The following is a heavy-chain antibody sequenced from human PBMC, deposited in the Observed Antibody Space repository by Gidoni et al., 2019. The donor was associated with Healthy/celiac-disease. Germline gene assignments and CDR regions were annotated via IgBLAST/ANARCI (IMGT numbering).Heavy chain of an antibody. CDR1: GFTFSNAW. D-gene: IGHD6-13*01. CDR3: TTDPAYSSSWYRAPGTIYGMDV. J-gene: IGHJ6*02. CDR2: LKSKTDGGTT. Sequence: EVQLVESGGGLVKPGGSLRLSCAASGFTFSNAWMNSVRQAPGKGLEWVGRLKSKTDGGTTAYAAPVKGRFTISRDDSKNTLYLQMNSLKTEDTAVYYCTTDPAYSSSWYRAPGTIYGMDVWGQGTTVTVSS. V-gene: IGHV3-15*07.